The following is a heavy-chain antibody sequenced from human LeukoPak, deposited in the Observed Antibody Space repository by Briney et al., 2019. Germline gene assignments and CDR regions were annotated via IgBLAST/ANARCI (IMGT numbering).Heavy chain of an antibody. Sequence: GGSLRLSCEASGFTFGTYWMHWVRQAPGKGLVWVSGINSDGGTTTYADSVKGRFTISRDNAKNTLYLQMNNLRAEDTAIYYCATDSYASGSYYRLFYWGQGTMVTVSS. V-gene: IGHV3-74*01. CDR3: ATDSYASGSYYRLFY. J-gene: IGHJ3*01. CDR2: INSDGGTT. D-gene: IGHD3-10*01. CDR1: GFTFGTYW.